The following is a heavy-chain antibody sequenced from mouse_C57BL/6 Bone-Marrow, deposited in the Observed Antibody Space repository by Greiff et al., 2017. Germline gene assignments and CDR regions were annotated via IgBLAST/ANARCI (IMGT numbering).Heavy chain of an antibody. CDR2: INPNNGGT. Sequence: VQLQQSGPELVKPGASVKISCKASGYTFTDYYMNWVKQSHGKSLEWIGDINPNNGGTSYNQKFKGKATLTVDKSSSTAYMELRSLTSEDSAVYYCARWYYGRGNYFDYWGQGTTLTVSS. D-gene: IGHD1-1*01. CDR1: GYTFTDYY. J-gene: IGHJ2*01. V-gene: IGHV1-26*01. CDR3: ARWYYGRGNYFDY.